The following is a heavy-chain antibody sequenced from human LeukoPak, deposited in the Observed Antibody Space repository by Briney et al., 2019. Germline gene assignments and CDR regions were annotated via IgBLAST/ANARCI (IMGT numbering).Heavy chain of an antibody. J-gene: IGHJ6*02. D-gene: IGHD4-17*01. Sequence: GGSLRLSCAASGFIFSSYGMHWVRQAPGKGLEWVAVISNDGSNKYYADSVKGRFTISRDNSKNTLYLQMNSLRAEDTAVYYCAKDLIANDYGDYYGMDVWGQGTTVTVSS. CDR3: AKDLIANDYGDYYGMDV. CDR1: GFIFSSYG. V-gene: IGHV3-30*18. CDR2: ISNDGSNK.